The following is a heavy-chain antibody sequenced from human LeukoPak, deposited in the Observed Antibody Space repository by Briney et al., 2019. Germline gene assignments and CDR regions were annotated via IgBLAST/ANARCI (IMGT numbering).Heavy chain of an antibody. J-gene: IGHJ4*02. CDR1: GFTFSSYW. CDR2: IKQDGSEK. Sequence: GGSLRLSCAASGFTFSSYWMSWVRQAPGKGLEWVANIKQDGSEKYYVDSVKGRFTISRDNAKNSLYLQMNSLRAEDTALYYCARDVSYGSFDYWGQGTLVTVSS. CDR3: ARDVSYGSFDY. V-gene: IGHV3-7*03. D-gene: IGHD5-18*01.